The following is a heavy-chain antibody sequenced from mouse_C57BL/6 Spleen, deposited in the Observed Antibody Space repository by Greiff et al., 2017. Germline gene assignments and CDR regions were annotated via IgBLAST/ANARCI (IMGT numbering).Heavy chain of an antibody. CDR1: GYTFTSYW. D-gene: IGHD2-5*01. Sequence: QVQLQQPGAELVKPGASVKMSCKASGYTFTSYWITWVKQRPGQGLEWIGDIYPGSGSTNYNEKFKSKATLTVDTSSSTAYLQLSSLTSEDSAVYYCARERTSYYSNQRAMDYWGQGTSVTVSS. V-gene: IGHV1-55*01. CDR2: IYPGSGST. J-gene: IGHJ4*01. CDR3: ARERTSYYSNQRAMDY.